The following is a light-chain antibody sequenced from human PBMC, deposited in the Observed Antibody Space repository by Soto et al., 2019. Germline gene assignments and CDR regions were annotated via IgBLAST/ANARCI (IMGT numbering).Light chain of an antibody. CDR1: QSVSSTY. CDR2: GAS. CDR3: QQYDNSIT. V-gene: IGKV3-20*01. Sequence: EIVLTQSPDTLSLSPGESATLSCRASQSVSSTYLAWYQQKPGRAPRLLIYGASTRATGIPDRFIGSGSGTDFTLTISRLEPEDFAVFYCQQYDNSITFGQGRRLEIE. J-gene: IGKJ5*01.